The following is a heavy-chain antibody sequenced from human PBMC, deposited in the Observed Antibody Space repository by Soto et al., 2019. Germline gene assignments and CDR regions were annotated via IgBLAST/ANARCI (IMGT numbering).Heavy chain of an antibody. Sequence: GGSLRLSCAASGFTFSSYAMHWVRQAPGKGLEWVSYISGSSSTMYYADSVQGRFTISRDNAKNSLYLQMDSLTDEDTAVYYCARSVPVDYWGQGTLVTVSS. J-gene: IGHJ4*02. CDR1: GFTFSSYA. CDR2: ISGSSSTM. CDR3: ARSVPVDY. V-gene: IGHV3-48*02.